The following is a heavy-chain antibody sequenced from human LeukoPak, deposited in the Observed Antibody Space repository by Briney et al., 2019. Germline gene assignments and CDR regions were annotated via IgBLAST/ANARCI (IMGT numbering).Heavy chain of an antibody. CDR3: ARQEAQLAFDY. V-gene: IGHV4-59*08. CDR1: GGSISSYY. CDR2: IYYSGST. D-gene: IGHD6-6*01. Sequence: PSETLSLTCTVSGGSISSYYWSWIRQPPGKGLEWIGYIYYSGSTNYNPSLKSRVTISVDTSKNQFSLKLSSVTAADTAVYYCARQEAQLAFDYWGQGTLVTXXS. J-gene: IGHJ4*02.